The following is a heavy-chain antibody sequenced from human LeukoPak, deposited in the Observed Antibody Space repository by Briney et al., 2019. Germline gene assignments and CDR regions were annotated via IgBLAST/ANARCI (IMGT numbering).Heavy chain of an antibody. CDR2: IKQDGSEK. J-gene: IGHJ4*02. Sequence: PGGSLRLSCAASGFTFSSYWRSWVRQAPGKGLEWVANIKQDGSEKYYVDSVKGRFTISRDNAKNSLYLQMNSLRAEDTAVYYCARDPGYSSSWFDYYFDYWGQGALVTVSS. D-gene: IGHD6-13*01. CDR3: ARDPGYSSSWFDYYFDY. V-gene: IGHV3-7*01. CDR1: GFTFSSYW.